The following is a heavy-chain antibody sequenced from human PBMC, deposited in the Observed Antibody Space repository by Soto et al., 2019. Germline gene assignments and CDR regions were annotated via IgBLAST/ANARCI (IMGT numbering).Heavy chain of an antibody. CDR2: LWTDGSNK. Sequence: GGSLRLSCVASGFIFSDYGMHWVRQSPGKGLEWVAVLWTDGSNKNYADSVKGRFAISRDNSKNTLYLQMNSLRAEDTAVYYCAKDDGARERPASVYGMDVWGQGTTVTVSS. D-gene: IGHD1-1*01. CDR1: GFIFSDYG. V-gene: IGHV3-33*03. J-gene: IGHJ6*02. CDR3: AKDDGARERPASVYGMDV.